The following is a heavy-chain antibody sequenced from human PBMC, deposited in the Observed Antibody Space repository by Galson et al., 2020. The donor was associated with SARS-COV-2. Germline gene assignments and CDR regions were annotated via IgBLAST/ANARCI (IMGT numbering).Heavy chain of an antibody. CDR2: IYYSGST. V-gene: IGHV4-39*01. CDR3: ARQLPQQLWFGRGAFDI. J-gene: IGHJ3*02. CDR1: GGSISSSSYY. Sequence: SETLSLTCTVSGGSISSSSYYWGWIRQPPGKGLEWIGSIYYSGSTYYNPSLKSRVTISVDTSKNQFSLKLSSVTAADTAVYYCARQLPQQLWFGRGAFDIWGQGTMVTVSS. D-gene: IGHD5-18*01.